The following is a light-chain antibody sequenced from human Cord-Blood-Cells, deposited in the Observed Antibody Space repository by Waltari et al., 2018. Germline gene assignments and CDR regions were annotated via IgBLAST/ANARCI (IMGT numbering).Light chain of an antibody. CDR3: SSYTSSNWV. CDR1: SSDVGGYNY. J-gene: IGLJ3*02. Sequence: QSALTQPRSVSGSPGQSVTFSCTGTSSDVGGYNYVSWYQQHPGKAPKPMIYDVSKRPSGVSNRFSGSKSGNTASLTISGLQAEDEADYYCSSYTSSNWVFGGGTKLTVL. CDR2: DVS. V-gene: IGLV2-14*01.